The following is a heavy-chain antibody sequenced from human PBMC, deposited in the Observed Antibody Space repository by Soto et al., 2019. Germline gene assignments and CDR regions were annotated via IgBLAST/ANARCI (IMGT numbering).Heavy chain of an antibody. Sequence: EVQLLESGGGLVQPGGSLRLSCAASGFTFSHFAMSWVRQAPGKGLGWVSTLSGGDDSTYYADSVKDRFTISRDNSQNTLDLQLNSLRAEDTAVYYCATMYHYGSGTYLYYFDYWGQGTLVTVSS. D-gene: IGHD3-10*01. V-gene: IGHV3-23*01. J-gene: IGHJ4*02. CDR1: GFTFSHFA. CDR2: LSGGDDST. CDR3: ATMYHYGSGTYLYYFDY.